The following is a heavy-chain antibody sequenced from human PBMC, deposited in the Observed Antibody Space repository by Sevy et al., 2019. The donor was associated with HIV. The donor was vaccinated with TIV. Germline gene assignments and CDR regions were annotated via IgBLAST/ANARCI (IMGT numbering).Heavy chain of an antibody. D-gene: IGHD3-22*01. CDR2: LWNDGSNK. CDR3: AKGDSSGHYQGGIDY. J-gene: IGHJ4*02. V-gene: IGHV3-33*08. CDR1: GFTFSNYG. Sequence: GGSLRLSCASSGFTFSNYGMHWVRQAPGKGLEWVAGLWNDGSNKNYVDSVKGRLTISRDNSKTTLYLQMNSLRPEDTAVYYCAKGDSSGHYQGGIDYWGQGTLVTVSS.